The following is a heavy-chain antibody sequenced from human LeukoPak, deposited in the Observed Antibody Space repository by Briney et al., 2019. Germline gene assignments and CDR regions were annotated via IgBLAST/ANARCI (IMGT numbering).Heavy chain of an antibody. Sequence: SETLSLTCAVYGGSFSGYYWSWIRQPPGKGLEWIGEISHSGSTNYNPSLKSRVTISVDTSKNQFSLKLSSVTAADTAVYYCARGGDYSSSPSGFGYWGQGTLVTVSS. J-gene: IGHJ4*02. V-gene: IGHV4-34*01. CDR3: ARGGDYSSSPSGFGY. CDR1: GGSFSGYY. CDR2: ISHSGST. D-gene: IGHD6-13*01.